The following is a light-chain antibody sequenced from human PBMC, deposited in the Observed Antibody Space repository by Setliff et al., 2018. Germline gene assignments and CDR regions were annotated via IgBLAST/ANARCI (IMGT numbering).Light chain of an antibody. J-gene: IGLJ1*01. CDR3: QVWDSGSEHDV. CDR2: YDS. Sequence: SYELTQPPSVPVAPGKTARITWGGNNIGGKSVNWYQQKPGQAPVLVIYYDSDRPSGIPERFFGSNSGNTATLTISRVEAGDEADYYCQVWDSGSEHDVFGTGTKVTVL. V-gene: IGLV3-21*04. CDR1: NIGGKS.